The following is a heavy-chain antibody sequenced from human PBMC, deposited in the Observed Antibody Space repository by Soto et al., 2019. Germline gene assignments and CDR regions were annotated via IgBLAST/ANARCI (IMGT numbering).Heavy chain of an antibody. CDR2: ISYDGSNK. Sequence: GGSLRLSCAASGFTFSSYAMHWVRQAPGKGLEWVAVISYDGSNKYYADSVKGRFTISRDNSKNTLYLQMNSLRAEDTAVYYCARNYYDSSGYSYIDYWGQGTLVTVSS. J-gene: IGHJ4*02. CDR1: GFTFSSYA. V-gene: IGHV3-30-3*01. CDR3: ARNYYDSSGYSYIDY. D-gene: IGHD3-22*01.